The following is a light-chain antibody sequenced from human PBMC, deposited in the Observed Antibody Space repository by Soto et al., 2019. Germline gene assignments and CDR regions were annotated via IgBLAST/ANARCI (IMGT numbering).Light chain of an antibody. V-gene: IGKV4-1*01. Sequence: DIVMTQSADSLAVSLGERATINCKSSQTVLYSSNNKNYLAWYQLKPGQPPKLLIYWASTRESGVPDRFRGSGSGTDFTLTISSLQAEDVAVYYCQQYYSTPYTFGQGTKLELK. CDR1: QTVLYSSNNKNY. J-gene: IGKJ2*01. CDR2: WAS. CDR3: QQYYSTPYT.